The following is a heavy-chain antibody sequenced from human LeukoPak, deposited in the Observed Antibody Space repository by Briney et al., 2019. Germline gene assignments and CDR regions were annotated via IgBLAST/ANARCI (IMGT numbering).Heavy chain of an antibody. J-gene: IGHJ4*02. CDR2: ISSSSSYI. CDR3: HYYDSSGPFDY. CDR1: GFTFSSYA. V-gene: IGHV3-21*01. Sequence: PGGSLRLSCAASGFTFSSYAMHWVRQAPGKGLEWVSSISSSSSYIYYADSVKGRFTTSRDNAKNSLYLQMNSLRAEDTAVYYCHYYDSSGPFDYWGQGTLVTVSS. D-gene: IGHD3-22*01.